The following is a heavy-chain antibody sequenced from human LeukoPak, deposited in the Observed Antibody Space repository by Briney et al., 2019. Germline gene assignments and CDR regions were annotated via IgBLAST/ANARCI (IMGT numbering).Heavy chain of an antibody. CDR2: INNSGGST. D-gene: IGHD6-19*01. CDR1: GFTFSSYA. Sequence: PGGSLRLSCAASGFTFSSYAMSWVRQAPGKGLEWVSTINNSGGSTYYADSVKGRFTISRDNSKNTQYLQMNSLRAEDTAVYYCAKEPLAVAGDYYYYGMDVWGQGTTVTVSS. CDR3: AKEPLAVAGDYYYYGMDV. J-gene: IGHJ6*02. V-gene: IGHV3-23*01.